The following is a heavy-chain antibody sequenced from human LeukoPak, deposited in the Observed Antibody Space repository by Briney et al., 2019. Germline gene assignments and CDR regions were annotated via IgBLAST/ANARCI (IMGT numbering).Heavy chain of an antibody. CDR3: ARLHYGGNYGYYYYYMDV. Sequence: SETLSLTCTVSGGSISTSSYYWGWIRQPPGKGLEWIGSIYYTGSTYYNPSLKSRVTISVDTSKNQFSLKLSSVTAADTAVYYCARLHYGGNYGYYYYYMDVWGKGTTVTISS. J-gene: IGHJ6*03. CDR1: GGSISTSSYY. D-gene: IGHD4-23*01. CDR2: IYYTGST. V-gene: IGHV4-39*01.